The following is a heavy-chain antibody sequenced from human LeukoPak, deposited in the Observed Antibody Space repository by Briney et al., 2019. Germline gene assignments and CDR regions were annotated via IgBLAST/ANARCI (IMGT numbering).Heavy chain of an antibody. CDR3: ARGLEWLLGDWYFDL. CDR1: GYTFTSYD. J-gene: IGHJ2*01. D-gene: IGHD3-3*01. V-gene: IGHV1-8*01. Sequence: GASVKVSCKASGYTFTSYDINWVRQATGQGLEWMGWMNPNSGNTGYAQKFQGRVTMTRNTSISTAYMELSNLRSEDTAVYYCARGLEWLLGDWYFDLWGRGTLVTVSS. CDR2: MNPNSGNT.